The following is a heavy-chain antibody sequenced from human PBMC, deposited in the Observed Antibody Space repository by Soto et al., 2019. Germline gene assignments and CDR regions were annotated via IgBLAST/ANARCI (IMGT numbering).Heavy chain of an antibody. CDR1: GFTFNNYA. D-gene: IGHD6-19*01. CDR2: ISDDGTPK. CDR3: ALPPTLAVAGTDSDY. V-gene: IGHV3-30*04. Sequence: QVQLVESGGGVVQPGRSLRLSCAASGFTFNNYAMHWVRQAPGKGLQWVAVISDDGTPKYYVDSVKGRFTISRDISKNPPYMQMPRQRAQDTAVYYSALPPTLAVAGTDSDYWGQGTLVTVSS. J-gene: IGHJ4*02.